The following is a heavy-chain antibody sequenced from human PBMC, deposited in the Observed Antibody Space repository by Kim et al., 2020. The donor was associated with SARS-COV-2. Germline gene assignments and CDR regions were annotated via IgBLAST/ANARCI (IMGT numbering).Heavy chain of an antibody. D-gene: IGHD3-22*01. V-gene: IGHV4-31*03. CDR3: ARDPGPDSSGYLGAFDI. CDR2: IYYSGST. CDR1: GGSISSGGYY. Sequence: SETLSLTCTVSGGSISSGGYYWSWIRQHPGKGLEWIGYIYYSGSTHYNPSLRSRVTISVDTSKNQFSLKLTSVTAADTAVYYCARDPGPDSSGYLGAFDIWGQGTMVTVSS. J-gene: IGHJ3*02.